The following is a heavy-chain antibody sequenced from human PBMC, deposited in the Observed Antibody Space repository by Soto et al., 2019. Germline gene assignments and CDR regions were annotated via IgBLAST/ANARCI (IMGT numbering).Heavy chain of an antibody. CDR2: ITAYNGNT. D-gene: IGHD3-10*01. CDR3: ARVCVGHTSGWFAP. V-gene: IGHV1-18*01. J-gene: IGHJ5*02. CDR1: GYIFTSYG. Sequence: QIQLVQSGAEVRKPGASVMVSCKASGYIFTSYGMSWVRQAPGQGLEWMGWITAYNGNTNYAQKVQGRITMTTDISTGTAYMELKSLTSDDTVVYYCARVCVGHTSGWFAPWCQETLVTVSS.